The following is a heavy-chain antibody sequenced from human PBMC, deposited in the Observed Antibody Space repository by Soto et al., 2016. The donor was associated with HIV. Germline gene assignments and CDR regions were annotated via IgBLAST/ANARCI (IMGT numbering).Heavy chain of an antibody. V-gene: IGHV1-46*03. D-gene: IGHD6-19*01. CDR2: INPSGGRT. Sequence: QVQLVQSGSEVKKPGASVKVSCKASGYTFTNYYMHWVRQAPGQGLEWMGIINPSGGRTNYAQKSQGRVTMTRDTSTSTVYMELNSLRSEDTAVYYCARYSTGWGAFDIWGQGTMVTVSS. CDR1: GYTFTNYY. CDR3: ARYSTGWGAFDI. J-gene: IGHJ3*02.